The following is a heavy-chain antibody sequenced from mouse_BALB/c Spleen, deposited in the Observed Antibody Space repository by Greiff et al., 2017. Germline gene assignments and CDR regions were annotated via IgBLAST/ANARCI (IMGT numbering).Heavy chain of an antibody. D-gene: IGHD6-5*01. V-gene: IGHV5-9-4*01. CDR1: GFTFSSYA. CDR3: APYSLYYAMDY. Sequence: EVQLVESGGGLVKPGGSLKLSCAASGFTFSSYAMSWVRQSPEKRLEWVAEISSGGSYTYYPDTVTGRFTISRDNAKNTLYLEMSSLRSEDTAMYYCAPYSLYYAMDYWGQGTSVTVSS. CDR2: ISSGGSYT. J-gene: IGHJ4*01.